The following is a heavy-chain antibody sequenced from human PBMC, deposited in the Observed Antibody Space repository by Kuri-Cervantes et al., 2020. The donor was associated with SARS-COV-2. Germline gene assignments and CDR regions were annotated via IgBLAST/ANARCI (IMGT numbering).Heavy chain of an antibody. V-gene: IGHV4-34*01. CDR2: INHSGST. D-gene: IGHD2-2*01. CDR3: ARGREGVVPATILGLGYFLYFSMDV. CDR1: GGSFSGYY. Sequence: SETLSLTCAVFGGSFSGYYWSWIRQSPGKGLEWIGKINHSGSTNYNPSLSNRVTISVDMSKNQFSLRLSSVTAADTAMYYCARGREGVVPATILGLGYFLYFSMDVWGKGTSVTVSS. J-gene: IGHJ6*03.